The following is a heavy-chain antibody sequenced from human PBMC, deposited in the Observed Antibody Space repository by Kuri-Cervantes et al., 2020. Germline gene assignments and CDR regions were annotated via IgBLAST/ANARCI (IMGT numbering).Heavy chain of an antibody. D-gene: IGHD6-19*01. CDR3: ARYSSGWSGYYYYGMDV. V-gene: IGHV3-30-3*01. Sequence: GESLKISCAASGFTFSSYAMHWVRQAPGKGLEWLAVISYDGSNKYYADSVKGRFTISRDNSKNTLYLQMNSLRAEDTAVYYCARYSSGWSGYYYYGMDVWGQGPTVTVSS. J-gene: IGHJ6*02. CDR1: GFTFSSYA. CDR2: ISYDGSNK.